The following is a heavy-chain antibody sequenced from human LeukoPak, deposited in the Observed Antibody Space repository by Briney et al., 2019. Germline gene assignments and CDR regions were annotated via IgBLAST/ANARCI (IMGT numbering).Heavy chain of an antibody. CDR3: ARGFRGYSGYDWYFGY. V-gene: IGHV4-59*01. D-gene: IGHD5-12*01. CDR2: THYSGST. J-gene: IGHJ4*02. CDR1: GGSISSYL. Sequence: SETLSLICTVSGGSISSYLWNWIRQPPGKGLEWIGYTHYSGSTNYNPSLKSRVTMSLDTSKNQFSLKLSSVTAADTAVYYCARGFRGYSGYDWYFGYWGQGILVTVSS.